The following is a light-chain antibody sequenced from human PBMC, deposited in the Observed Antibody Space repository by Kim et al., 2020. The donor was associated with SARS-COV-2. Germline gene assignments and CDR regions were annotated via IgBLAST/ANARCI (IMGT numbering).Light chain of an antibody. V-gene: IGKV1-12*01. J-gene: IGKJ2*01. Sequence: ASVGDRVTITGRASQDVTNWLAWYQQRPGKAPKLLLYAASILGPGVPSRFSGSGSGTHFSFTISSLQPEDFASYYCQQSNSFPYTFGQGTKVDIK. CDR3: QQSNSFPYT. CDR1: QDVTNW. CDR2: AAS.